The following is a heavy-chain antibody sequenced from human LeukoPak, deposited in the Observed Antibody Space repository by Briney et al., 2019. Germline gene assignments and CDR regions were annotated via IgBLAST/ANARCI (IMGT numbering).Heavy chain of an antibody. Sequence: PGGSLRLSCAASGFTFSSYAMSWVRQAPGKGPQWVSGISGSGGSTYYPDSVKGRFTISRDNAKNTLYLQMSSLRGEDTAVYYYAKGAQYGGFRYYNGMDVWGQGTTVTVSS. CDR1: GFTFSSYA. J-gene: IGHJ6*02. CDR2: ISGSGGST. D-gene: IGHD3-16*01. V-gene: IGHV3-23*01. CDR3: AKGAQYGGFRYYNGMDV.